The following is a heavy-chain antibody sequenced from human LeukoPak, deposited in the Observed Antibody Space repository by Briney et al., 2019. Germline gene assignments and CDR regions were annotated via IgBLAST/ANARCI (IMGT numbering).Heavy chain of an antibody. D-gene: IGHD2-15*01. Sequence: GASVKVSCKASGYTFTGYYMHWVRQAPGQGLEWMGWINPNSGGTNYAQKFQGWVTMTRDTSISTAYMELSGLRSDDTAVYYCARGYCSGGSCYSPFDYWGQGTLVTVSS. J-gene: IGHJ4*02. CDR3: ARGYCSGGSCYSPFDY. CDR2: INPNSGGT. V-gene: IGHV1-2*04. CDR1: GYTFTGYY.